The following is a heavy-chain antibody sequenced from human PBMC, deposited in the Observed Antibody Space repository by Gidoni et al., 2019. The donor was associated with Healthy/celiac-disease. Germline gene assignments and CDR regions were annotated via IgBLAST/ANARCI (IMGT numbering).Heavy chain of an antibody. CDR3: AIKGRYSYGRARAFDI. CDR1: GGSFSGYY. D-gene: IGHD5-18*01. Sequence: QVQLQQWGAGLLKPSEPLSLTCAVYGGSFSGYYWGGIRHPPGKGLEWFGEINHSGSHNYNPSLKSRVTISVDTSKNQFSLKLSSVTAADTAVYYCAIKGRYSYGRARAFDIWGQGTMVTVSS. J-gene: IGHJ3*02. V-gene: IGHV4-34*01. CDR2: INHSGSH.